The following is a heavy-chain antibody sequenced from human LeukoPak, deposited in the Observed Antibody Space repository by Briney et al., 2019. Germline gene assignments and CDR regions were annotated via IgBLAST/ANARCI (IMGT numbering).Heavy chain of an antibody. Sequence: GGSLRLSSAASGFTFSAYWMSRVRQAPGKGLEWVSAISGSGGSTYYADSVKGRFTISRDNSKNTLYLQMNSLRAEDTAVYYCAKDLVRWFGELLPKGNWFDPWGQGTLVTVSS. CDR3: AKDLVRWFGELLPKGNWFDP. CDR1: GFTFSAYW. V-gene: IGHV3-23*01. J-gene: IGHJ5*02. CDR2: ISGSGGST. D-gene: IGHD3-10*01.